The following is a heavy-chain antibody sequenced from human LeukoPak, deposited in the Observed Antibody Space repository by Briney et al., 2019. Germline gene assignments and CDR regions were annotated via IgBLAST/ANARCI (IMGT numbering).Heavy chain of an antibody. CDR3: ARASVEMATIR. V-gene: IGHV3-21*01. D-gene: IGHD5-24*01. CDR1: GFTFSSYS. CDR2: ISSSSYI. Sequence: PGGSLRLSCAASGFTFSSYSMNWVRQAPGKGLEWVSSISSSSYIYYADSVKGRFTISRDNAKNSLYLQMNSLRAEDTAVYYCARASVEMATIRWGQGTLVTVSS. J-gene: IGHJ4*02.